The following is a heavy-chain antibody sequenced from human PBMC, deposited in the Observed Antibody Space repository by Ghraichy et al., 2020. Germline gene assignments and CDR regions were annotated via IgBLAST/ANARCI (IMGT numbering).Heavy chain of an antibody. CDR3: ASQPNNYYGSGLYYYMDV. Sequence: GGSLRLSCAASGFTVSSNYMSWVRQAPGKGLEWVSVIYSGGSTYYADSVKGRFTISRDNSKNTLYLQMNSLRAEDTAVYYCASQPNNYYGSGLYYYMDVWGKGTTVTVSS. D-gene: IGHD3-10*01. CDR2: IYSGGST. J-gene: IGHJ6*03. V-gene: IGHV3-66*02. CDR1: GFTVSSNY.